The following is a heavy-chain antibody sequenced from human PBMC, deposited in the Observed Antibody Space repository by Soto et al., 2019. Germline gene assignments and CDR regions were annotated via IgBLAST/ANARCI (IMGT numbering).Heavy chain of an antibody. V-gene: IGHV1-69*13. Sequence: SVKVSCKASGGTFSSYAISWVRQAPGQGLEWMGGIIPIFGTANYAQKFQGRVTITADESTSTAYMELSSLRSEDTAVYYCARDNMVRGVITYYHGLDVWGQGTTVTAP. CDR3: ARDNMVRGVITYYHGLDV. CDR1: GGTFSSYA. D-gene: IGHD3-10*01. J-gene: IGHJ6*02. CDR2: IIPIFGTA.